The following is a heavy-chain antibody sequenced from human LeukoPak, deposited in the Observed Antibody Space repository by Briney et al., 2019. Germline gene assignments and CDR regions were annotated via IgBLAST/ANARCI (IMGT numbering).Heavy chain of an antibody. CDR2: ISGSGGSK. D-gene: IGHD2-2*01. CDR1: GFTFSSYA. Sequence: PGGSLRLSCAASGFTFSSYAMSWVRQAPGKGVEWVSAISGSGGSKYYADSVKGRFTISRDNSKKRLYVQMNSLRAEDTAVYYCAKEVPAAIHFDYWGQGTLVTVSS. CDR3: AKEVPAAIHFDY. J-gene: IGHJ4*02. V-gene: IGHV3-23*01.